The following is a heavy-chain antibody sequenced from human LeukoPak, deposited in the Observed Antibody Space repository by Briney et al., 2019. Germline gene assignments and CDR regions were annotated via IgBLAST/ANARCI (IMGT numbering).Heavy chain of an antibody. CDR1: GGSISRYY. CDR3: ASYSYYYDSSGYFDY. Sequence: SETLSLTCTVSGGSISRYYWSWIRQPPGKGLEWIGYIYYSGSTNYNPSLKSRVTISVDTSKNQFSLKLSSVTAADTAVYYCASYSYYYDSSGYFDYWGQGTLVTVSS. V-gene: IGHV4-59*01. J-gene: IGHJ4*02. CDR2: IYYSGST. D-gene: IGHD3-22*01.